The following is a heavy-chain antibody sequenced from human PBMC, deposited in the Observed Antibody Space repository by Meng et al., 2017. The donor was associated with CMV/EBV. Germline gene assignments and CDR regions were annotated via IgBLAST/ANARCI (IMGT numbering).Heavy chain of an antibody. V-gene: IGHV4-34*01. J-gene: IGHJ5*02. Sequence: QVQLQQWGAGLLKPSETLSLTCAVYSGSFSGYYWSWIRQPPGKGLEWIGEINHSGSTNYNPSLKSRVTISVDTSKNQFSLKLSSVTAADTAVYYCARGVGGWFDPWGQGTLVTVSS. CDR1: SGSFSGYY. CDR2: INHSGST. CDR3: ARGVGGWFDP. D-gene: IGHD1-26*01.